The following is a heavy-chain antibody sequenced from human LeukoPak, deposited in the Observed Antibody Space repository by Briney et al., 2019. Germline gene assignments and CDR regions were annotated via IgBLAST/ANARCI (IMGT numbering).Heavy chain of an antibody. D-gene: IGHD3-3*01. V-gene: IGHV3-7*01. Sequence: GGSLRLSCAASGFTFSNYWMTWVRQSPGKGLEWVAIINQDGSGKYYVDSVKGRFTISRDNAKNSLYLQMSSLRAEDTAGYYCARGGHRHKECWGEGALVTVAS. CDR2: INQDGSGK. J-gene: IGHJ4*02. CDR1: GFTFSNYW. CDR3: ARGGHRHKEC.